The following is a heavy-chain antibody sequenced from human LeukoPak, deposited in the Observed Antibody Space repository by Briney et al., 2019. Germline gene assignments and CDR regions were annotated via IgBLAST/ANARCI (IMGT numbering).Heavy chain of an antibody. CDR2: IGGSSGIT. V-gene: IGHV3-23*01. D-gene: IGHD7-27*01. J-gene: IGHJ6*02. CDR3: AKTSLGHPPYYYSMDV. Sequence: GASLRLSCAASRFILSNYAMIWVRQAPGKGLEWVSAIGGSSGITFYADSVRGQFTISRDNSKNTLYLQMNSLRAEDTAVYYCAKTSLGHPPYYYSMDVWGQGTTFTVSS. CDR1: RFILSNYA.